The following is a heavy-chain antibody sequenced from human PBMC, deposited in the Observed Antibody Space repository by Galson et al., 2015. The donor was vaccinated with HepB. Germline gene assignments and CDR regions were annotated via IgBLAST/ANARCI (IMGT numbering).Heavy chain of an antibody. J-gene: IGHJ3*02. CDR1: GFTFSSYA. Sequence: SLRLSCAASGFTFSSYAMHWVRQAPGKGLEWVAVISYDGSNKYYADSVKGRFTISRDNSKNTLYLQMNSLRAEDTAVYYCARDGDGSGSYYNYDAFDIWGQGTMVTVSS. CDR3: ARDGDGSGSYYNYDAFDI. D-gene: IGHD3-10*01. CDR2: ISYDGSNK. V-gene: IGHV3-30*04.